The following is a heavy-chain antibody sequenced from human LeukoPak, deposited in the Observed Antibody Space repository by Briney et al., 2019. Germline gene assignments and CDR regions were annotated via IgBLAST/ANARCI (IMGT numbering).Heavy chain of an antibody. V-gene: IGHV3-23*01. CDR2: ISGSGGST. Sequence: GGSLRLSCAASGFTVSSNYMSWVRQAPGKGLEWVSAISGSGGSTYYADSVKGRFTISRDNSKNTLYLQMNSLRAEDTAVYYCAKEMNPYYYDSSNPLDYWGQGALVTVSS. D-gene: IGHD3-22*01. J-gene: IGHJ4*02. CDR1: GFTVSSNY. CDR3: AKEMNPYYYDSSNPLDY.